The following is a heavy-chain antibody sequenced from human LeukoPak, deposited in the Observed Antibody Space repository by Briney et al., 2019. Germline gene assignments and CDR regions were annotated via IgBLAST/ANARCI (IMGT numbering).Heavy chain of an antibody. J-gene: IGHJ4*02. V-gene: IGHV4-59*01. D-gene: IGHD6-19*01. CDR3: ARGQQWLVDY. CDR2: IYYSGST. CDR1: GGSISSYY. Sequence: SETLSLTCTVSGGSISSYYWSWIRQPPGKGLEWIGYIYYSGSTNYNPSLKSRVTISVDTPKNQFSLKLSSVTAADTAVYYCARGQQWLVDYWGQGTLVTVSS.